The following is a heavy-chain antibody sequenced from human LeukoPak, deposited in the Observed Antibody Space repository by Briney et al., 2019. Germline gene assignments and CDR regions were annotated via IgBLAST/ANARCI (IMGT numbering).Heavy chain of an antibody. CDR3: AREGSYYDFWSGFIY. D-gene: IGHD3-3*01. J-gene: IGHJ4*02. V-gene: IGHV4-59*01. CDR1: GGSISSYY. CDR2: IYYSGST. Sequence: SETLSLTCTVSGGSISSYYWSWIRQPPGKGLEWIGYIYYSGSTNYNPSLKSRVTISVDTSKNQFSLKLSSVTAAGTAVYYCAREGSYYDFWSGFIYWGQGTLVTVSS.